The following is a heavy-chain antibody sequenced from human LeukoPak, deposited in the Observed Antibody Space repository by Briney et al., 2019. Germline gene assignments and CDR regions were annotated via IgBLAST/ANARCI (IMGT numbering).Heavy chain of an antibody. J-gene: IGHJ4*02. CDR3: ARAPNWNYSDY. Sequence: ASVKVSCKASGYTFTSYYMHWVRQAPGQGLEWMGIINPSGGSTSYAQKFQGRVTMTRDMSTSTVYMELSSLRSEDTAVYYCARAPNWNYSDYWGQGTLVTVSS. CDR1: GYTFTSYY. V-gene: IGHV1-46*01. CDR2: INPSGGST. D-gene: IGHD1-1*01.